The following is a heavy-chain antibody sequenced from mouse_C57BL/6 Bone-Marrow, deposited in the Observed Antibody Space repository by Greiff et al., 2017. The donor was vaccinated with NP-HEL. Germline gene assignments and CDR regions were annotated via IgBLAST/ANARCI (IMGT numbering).Heavy chain of an antibody. CDR3: ARDAGDY. V-gene: IGHV7-1*01. Sequence: EVMLVESGGGLVQSGRSLRLSYATSGFTFSDFYMEWVRQAPGKGLEWIAASRNKANDYTTEYSASVKGRFIVSRDTSQSILYLQMNALRAEDTAIYYCARDAGDYWGQGTSVTVSS. CDR1: GFTFSDFY. J-gene: IGHJ4*01. CDR2: SRNKANDYTT.